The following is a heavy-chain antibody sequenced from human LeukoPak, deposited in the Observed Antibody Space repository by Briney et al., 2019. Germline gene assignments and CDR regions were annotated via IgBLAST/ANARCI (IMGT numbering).Heavy chain of an antibody. J-gene: IGHJ5*02. CDR2: IKQDGSEK. D-gene: IGHD1-26*01. CDR1: GFTFGTYW. CDR3: ASEPTRYYSGSYFSWFDP. V-gene: IGHV3-7*01. Sequence: PGGSLRLSCAASGFTFGTYWMSWVRQAPGKGLEWVANIKQDGSEKFFVDSVKGRFTISRDNAKNSLYLQMSSLRAEDTAVYYCASEPTRYYSGSYFSWFDPWGQGTLVTVSS.